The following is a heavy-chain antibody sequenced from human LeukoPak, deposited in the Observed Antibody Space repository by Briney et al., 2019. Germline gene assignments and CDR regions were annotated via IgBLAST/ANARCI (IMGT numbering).Heavy chain of an antibody. CDR1: GGSISSYY. CDR2: IYYSGST. J-gene: IGHJ4*02. D-gene: IGHD1-1*01. V-gene: IGHV4-59*01. CDR3: AGDADVDLDWIALEY. Sequence: SETLSFICTVSGGSISSYYWSWIRQPPGKGLEWIGYIYYSGSTNYNPSLKSRVTISVDTSKNQFSLKLSSVTAADTAVYYCAGDADVDLDWIALEYWGQGTLVTVSS.